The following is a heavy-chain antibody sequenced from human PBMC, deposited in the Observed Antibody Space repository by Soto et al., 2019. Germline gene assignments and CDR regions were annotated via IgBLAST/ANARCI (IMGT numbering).Heavy chain of an antibody. CDR3: ARTPTLYYDSSGYSIYFDY. V-gene: IGHV4-31*03. J-gene: IGHJ4*02. D-gene: IGHD3-22*01. CDR2: IYYSGST. CDR1: GGSISSGGYY. Sequence: SETLSLTCTVSGGSISSGGYYWSWIRQHPXKGLEWIGYIYYSGSTYYSPSLKSRVTISVDTSKNQFSLKLSSVTAADTAVYYCARTPTLYYDSSGYSIYFDYWGQGTLVTVSS.